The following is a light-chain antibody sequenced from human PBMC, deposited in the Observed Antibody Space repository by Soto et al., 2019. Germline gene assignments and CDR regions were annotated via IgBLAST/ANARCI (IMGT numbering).Light chain of an antibody. Sequence: EIVLTQSPGTLSLSPGERATLSCRASQSVSSSYLAWYQQKPGQAPRLLIYGASSRATGIPDRFSGSGSGTVFTLTINRLEPEDYAVYYCHQYGSSPFGQGTRLEIK. CDR3: HQYGSSP. J-gene: IGKJ5*01. V-gene: IGKV3-20*01. CDR1: QSVSSSY. CDR2: GAS.